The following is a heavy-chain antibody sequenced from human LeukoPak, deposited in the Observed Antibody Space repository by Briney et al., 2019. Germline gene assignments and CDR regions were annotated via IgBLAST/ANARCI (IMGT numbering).Heavy chain of an antibody. V-gene: IGHV4-59*01. CDR3: ARVPGRGSYSDY. J-gene: IGHJ4*02. CDR1: GGSISSYY. CDR2: IYYSGST. D-gene: IGHD1-26*01. Sequence: SGPTLVNPSETLSLTCTVSGGSISSYYWSWIRQPPGKGLEWIGYIYYSGSTNYNPSLKSRVTISVDTSKNQFSLKLSSVTAADTAVYYCARVPGRGSYSDYWGQGTLVTVSS.